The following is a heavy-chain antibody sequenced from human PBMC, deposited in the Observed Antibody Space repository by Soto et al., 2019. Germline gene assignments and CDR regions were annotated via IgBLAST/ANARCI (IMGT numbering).Heavy chain of an antibody. CDR1: GYGFTSYW. J-gene: IGHJ3*02. Sequence: GESLKISCNGSGYGFTSYWIGWVRQMPGKGLEWMGIIYAGDTETRYSPSFQGLVTISADKSISTAYLQWSSLEASDTAMYYCARHRRDYPFDIWGQGTMVTVSS. CDR3: ARHRRDYPFDI. CDR2: IYAGDTET. D-gene: IGHD3-10*01. V-gene: IGHV5-51*01.